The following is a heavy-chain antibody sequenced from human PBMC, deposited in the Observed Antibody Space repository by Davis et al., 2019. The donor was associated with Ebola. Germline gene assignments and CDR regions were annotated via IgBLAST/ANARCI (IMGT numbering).Heavy chain of an antibody. CDR2: INDSGNT. D-gene: IGHD3-9*01. CDR3: ARHSPTYLNILTGLNWFDP. CDR1: GVTFRNYV. J-gene: IGHJ5*02. Sequence: ESLKISCAVSGVTFRNYVMSWVRQPPGKGLQWMGYINDSGNTKYNPSLRSRLTMSIDTSENRFSLRLTSVTAADTAFYYCARHSPTYLNILTGLNWFDPWGQGTLVTVSS. V-gene: IGHV4-59*08.